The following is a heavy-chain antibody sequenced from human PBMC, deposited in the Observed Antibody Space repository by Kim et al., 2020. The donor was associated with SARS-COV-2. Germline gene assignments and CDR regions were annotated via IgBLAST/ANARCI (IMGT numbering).Heavy chain of an antibody. Sequence: GGSLRLSCAASGFTFSGSAMHWVRQASGKGLEWVGRIRSKANSYATAYAASVKGRFTISRDDSKNTAYLQMNSLKTEDTAVYYCTRLPNYDFGRYAFDIWGQGTMVTVSS. CDR1: GFTFSGSA. J-gene: IGHJ3*02. V-gene: IGHV3-73*01. D-gene: IGHD3-3*01. CDR3: TRLPNYDFGRYAFDI. CDR2: IRSKANSYAT.